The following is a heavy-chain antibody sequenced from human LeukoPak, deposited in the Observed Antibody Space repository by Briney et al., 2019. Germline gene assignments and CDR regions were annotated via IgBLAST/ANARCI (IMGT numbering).Heavy chain of an antibody. CDR1: GYAFTSYY. J-gene: IGHJ5*02. CDR2: INPTGGST. Sequence: GASVKVSSKASGYAFTSYYMHWVRQAPGQRLEWMGLINPTGGSTGYAQKFQGRVTMTRDMSTSTDYMELSSLRSEDTAIYYCARDNSVGDNAWWFDPWGQGTLVTVSS. D-gene: IGHD1-26*01. V-gene: IGHV1-46*01. CDR3: ARDNSVGDNAWWFDP.